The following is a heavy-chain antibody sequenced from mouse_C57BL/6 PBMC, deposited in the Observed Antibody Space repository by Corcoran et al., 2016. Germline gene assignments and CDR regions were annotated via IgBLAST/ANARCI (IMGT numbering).Heavy chain of an antibody. J-gene: IGHJ3*01. V-gene: IGHV1-81*01. Sequence: QVQLQQSGAELARPGASVKLSCKASDYTFTSYGISWVKQRTGQGLEWIGEIYPRSGNTYYNEKFKGKATLTADQSSSTAYMELRSLTSEDCAVYFCARRINYSSGFAYWGKGTLVTVSA. CDR1: DYTFTSYG. CDR2: IYPRSGNT. D-gene: IGHD2-1*01. CDR3: ARRINYSSGFAY.